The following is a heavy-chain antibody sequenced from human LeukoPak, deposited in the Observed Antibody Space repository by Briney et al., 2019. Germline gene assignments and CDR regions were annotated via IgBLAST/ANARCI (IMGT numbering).Heavy chain of an antibody. CDR2: ISAYNGNT. D-gene: IGHD3-9*01. Sequence: ASVKVSCKASGYTFTSYGISWVRQAPGQGLEWMGWISAYNGNTNYAQKLQGRVTMTTDTSTSTAYMELGSLRSDDTAVYYCAREGTYYDILTGYPLAGVRSYYFDYWGQGTLVTVSS. CDR1: GYTFTSYG. V-gene: IGHV1-18*04. J-gene: IGHJ4*02. CDR3: AREGTYYDILTGYPLAGVRSYYFDY.